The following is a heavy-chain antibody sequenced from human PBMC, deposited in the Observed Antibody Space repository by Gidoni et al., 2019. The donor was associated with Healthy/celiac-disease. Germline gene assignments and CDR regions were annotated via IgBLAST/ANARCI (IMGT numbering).Heavy chain of an antibody. Sequence: QVQLVQSGAEVKKPGSSVKVSCKASGGTFSSYAISWVRQAPGQGLEWMGGIIPIFGTANYAQKFQGRVTITAYKSTSTAYMELSSLRSEDTAVYYCATCRAPLPDLEPYDYYYYYYGMDVWGQGTTVTVSS. V-gene: IGHV1-69*06. CDR3: ATCRAPLPDLEPYDYYYYYYGMDV. D-gene: IGHD1-1*01. CDR1: GGTFSSYA. CDR2: IIPIFGTA. J-gene: IGHJ6*02.